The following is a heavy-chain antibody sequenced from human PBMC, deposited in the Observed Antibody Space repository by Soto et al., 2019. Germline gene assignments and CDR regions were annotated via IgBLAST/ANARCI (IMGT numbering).Heavy chain of an antibody. CDR2: IYTSGST. CDR3: ARDEDSNGSYDNWFDP. V-gene: IGHV4-4*07. Sequence: KTSETLSLTCTVSGGSTSSYYWSWIRQPAGKGLEWIGRIYTSGSTNYNPSLKSRVTMSVDTSKNQFSLKLSSVTAADTAVYYCARDEDSNGSYDNWFDPWGPGTLVTVSS. CDR1: GGSTSSYY. J-gene: IGHJ5*02. D-gene: IGHD1-26*01.